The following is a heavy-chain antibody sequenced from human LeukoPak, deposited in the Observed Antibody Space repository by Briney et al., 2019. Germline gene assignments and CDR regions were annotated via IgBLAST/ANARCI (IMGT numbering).Heavy chain of an antibody. J-gene: IGHJ4*02. D-gene: IGHD2-15*01. V-gene: IGHV1-2*02. CDR2: INPNSGGT. Sequence: GASVKVSCKASGYTFTSYYMHCVRQAPGQGVEWVGWINPNSGGTKYTQKFQGRVTMTRDTSISTAYMGLSRLRSDDTAVYYCARVHRYCSGGSCYGYWGEGTLVTVS. CDR3: ARVHRYCSGGSCYGY. CDR1: GYTFTSYY.